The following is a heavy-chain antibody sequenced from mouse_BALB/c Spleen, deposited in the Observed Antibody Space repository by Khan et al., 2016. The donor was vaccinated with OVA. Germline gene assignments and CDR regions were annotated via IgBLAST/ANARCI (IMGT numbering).Heavy chain of an antibody. J-gene: IGHJ4*01. D-gene: IGHD1-1*01. CDR2: ISPGSGRP. Sequence: DLVKPGASVKLSCKASGYTFTSYWINWIKQRPGQGLEWIGQISPGSGRPSYTNMFTVKATLTVASSSTTAYIHLSSLSSEDSAVEFCARSNYDGSGRYAMDYWGQGTAVTVSA. V-gene: IGHV1S41*01. CDR1: GYTFTSYW. CDR3: ARSNYDGSGRYAMDY.